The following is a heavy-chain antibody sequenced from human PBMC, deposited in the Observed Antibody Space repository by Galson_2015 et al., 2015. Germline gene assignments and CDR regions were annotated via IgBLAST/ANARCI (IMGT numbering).Heavy chain of an antibody. V-gene: IGHV4-34*01. CDR3: ARRARHIYGPKRDYFDS. CDR1: GGSFNGYQ. Sequence: SLTCAVYGGSFNGYQWTWIRQPPGKELEWIGDINSNGETDYKSSLKSRVTISMDTSKKQFTLRMTSVTAADMAVYYCARRARHIYGPKRDYFDSWGQGTLVTVPS. D-gene: IGHD5-18*01. J-gene: IGHJ4*02. CDR2: INSNGET.